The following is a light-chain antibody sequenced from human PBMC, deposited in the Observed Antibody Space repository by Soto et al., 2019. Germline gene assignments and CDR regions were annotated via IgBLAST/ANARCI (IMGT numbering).Light chain of an antibody. CDR3: QQFHTYPWT. J-gene: IGKJ1*01. CDR1: QGITNY. V-gene: IGKV1-9*01. Sequence: DVQLTQSPSFLSASVGDRVTITCRASQGITNYLAWYQQKPGKAPKPLIYTASTLQSGVPSRFSGSGAGAEFTLTITGLQPEDFATYFCQQFHTYPWTFGQGTTGDIK. CDR2: TAS.